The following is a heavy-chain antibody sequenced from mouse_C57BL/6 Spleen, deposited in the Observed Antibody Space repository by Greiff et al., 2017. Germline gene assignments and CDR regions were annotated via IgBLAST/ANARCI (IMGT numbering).Heavy chain of an antibody. V-gene: IGHV1-53*01. CDR2: INPSNGGT. D-gene: IGHD1-1*01. Sequence: QVQLQQPGTELVKPGASVKLSCKASGYTFTSYWMNWVKQRPGQGLEWIGNINPSNGGTNYNEKFKSKATLTADKSSSADYKQRSRLTDEDAAVYCCTSGGGSSAMDYWGQGTSVTVSS. J-gene: IGHJ4*01. CDR1: GYTFTSYW. CDR3: TSGGGSSAMDY.